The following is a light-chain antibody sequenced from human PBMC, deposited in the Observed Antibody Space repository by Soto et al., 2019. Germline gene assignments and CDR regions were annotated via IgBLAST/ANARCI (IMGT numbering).Light chain of an antibody. Sequence: QSALTQPRSVSVSPGQSVTISCTGTSSDVGGYNYVSWYQQQPCKAPKLRIYDVSKRPSGVPDRFSGSKSGKTASLTISGLQADDEADYYCCSYAGSYRRVFGGGTKVTDL. J-gene: IGLJ2*01. CDR2: DVS. V-gene: IGLV2-11*01. CDR1: SSDVGGYNY. CDR3: CSYAGSYRRV.